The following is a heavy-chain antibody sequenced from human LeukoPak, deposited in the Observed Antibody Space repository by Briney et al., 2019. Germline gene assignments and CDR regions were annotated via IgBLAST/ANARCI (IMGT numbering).Heavy chain of an antibody. J-gene: IGHJ4*02. CDR1: GGSISSYY. D-gene: IGHD3-10*01. CDR3: ARETGYYYGSGSPIDY. CDR2: IYYSGST. Sequence: SETLSLTCTVSGGSISSYYWSWIRQPPGKGLEWIGYIYYSGSTNYNPSLKSRVTISVDTSKNQFSLKLSSVTAADTAVYYCARETGYYYGSGSPIDYWGQGTLVTVSS. V-gene: IGHV4-59*01.